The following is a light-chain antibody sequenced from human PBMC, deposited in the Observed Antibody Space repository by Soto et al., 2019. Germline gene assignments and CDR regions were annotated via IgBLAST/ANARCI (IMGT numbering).Light chain of an antibody. V-gene: IGKV3-20*01. Sequence: EIVLTQSPGTLSLSPGERATLSCRASQSVSSYLAWYQQKPGQVPRLLIYGASSRATGISDRFSGSGSGTDFTLNISRLEPEDFAVYYCQQYGSSPQTFGQGTKVDIK. CDR3: QQYGSSPQT. J-gene: IGKJ1*01. CDR1: QSVSSY. CDR2: GAS.